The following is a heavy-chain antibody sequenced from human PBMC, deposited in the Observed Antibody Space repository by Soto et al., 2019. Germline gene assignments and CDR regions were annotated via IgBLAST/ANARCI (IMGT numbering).Heavy chain of an antibody. CDR2: INSDSRYI. Sequence: GGSLRLSCAASGFTFRSYSMNWVRQAPGKGLEWVSSINSDSRYIYSADSVKGRFTISRDNAKNSLFLQMNSLRGDDTAVYYCATQTQVTRNGEYFQHWGQGALVTVSS. D-gene: IGHD4-4*01. CDR1: GFTFRSYS. CDR3: ATQTQVTRNGEYFQH. V-gene: IGHV3-21*01. J-gene: IGHJ1*01.